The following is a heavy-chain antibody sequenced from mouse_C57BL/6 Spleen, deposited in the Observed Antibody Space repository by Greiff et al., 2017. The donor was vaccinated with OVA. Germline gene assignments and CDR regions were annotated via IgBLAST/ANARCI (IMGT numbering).Heavy chain of an antibody. Sequence: VQLKESGAELVRPGASVKLSCTASGFNIKDDYMHWVKQRPEQGLEWIGGIAPETGDTEYASKFQGKATITADTSSNPAYLQLSSLTSEDTAVYYCTTNYWGQGTTLTVSS. CDR1: GFNIKDDY. CDR2: IAPETGDT. CDR3: TTNY. V-gene: IGHV14-4*01. J-gene: IGHJ2*01.